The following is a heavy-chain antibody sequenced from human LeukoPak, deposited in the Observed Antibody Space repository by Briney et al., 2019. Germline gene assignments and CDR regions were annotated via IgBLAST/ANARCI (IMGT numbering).Heavy chain of an antibody. V-gene: IGHV4-39*07. Sequence: SETLSLTCTVSGGSISSSSYYWGWIRQPPGKGLEWIGSIYYSGSTYYNPSLKSRVTISVDTSKNQFSLKLSSVTAADTAVYYCARDLSQWLVNGYFDYWGQGILVTVSS. CDR3: ARDLSQWLVNGYFDY. J-gene: IGHJ4*02. CDR2: IYYSGST. D-gene: IGHD6-19*01. CDR1: GGSISSSSYY.